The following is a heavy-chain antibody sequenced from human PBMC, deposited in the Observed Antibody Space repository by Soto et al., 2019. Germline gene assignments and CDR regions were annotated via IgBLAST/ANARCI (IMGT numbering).Heavy chain of an antibody. J-gene: IGHJ4*02. Sequence: PSDTLSLTCTVSGGSISSYYWSWIRQPPGKGLEWIGYIYYSGSTNYNPSLKSRVTISVDTSKNQFSLKLSSVTAADTAVYYCARYSSRNNYDYWGQGTLVTVSS. CDR2: IYYSGST. D-gene: IGHD6-13*01. CDR1: GGSISSYY. CDR3: ARYSSRNNYDY. V-gene: IGHV4-59*01.